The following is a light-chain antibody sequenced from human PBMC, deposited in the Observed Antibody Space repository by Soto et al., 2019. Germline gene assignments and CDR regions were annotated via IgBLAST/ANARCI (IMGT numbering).Light chain of an antibody. Sequence: EIVLTQSPGTLSLSPGKISTLSCRASQSVSNNYLAWYQQKPGQAPRLLIYGASNRATGIPDRFSGSASGTDFPLTISRLEPEDFAVYYCQQYGSSGTFGQGTQVDI. V-gene: IGKV3-20*01. J-gene: IGKJ1*01. CDR1: QSVSNNY. CDR3: QQYGSSGT. CDR2: GAS.